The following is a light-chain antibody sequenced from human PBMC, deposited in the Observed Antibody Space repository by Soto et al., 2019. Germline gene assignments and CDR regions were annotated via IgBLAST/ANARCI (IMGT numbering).Light chain of an antibody. CDR3: QQYGSSPTWT. CDR2: GAS. J-gene: IGKJ1*01. Sequence: EIVMTQSPATLSVSPGGRATLSCRASQSISDTLAWYQQKPGQAPRLLIYGASSRATGIPDRFSGSGSGTDFTLTISRLEPEDFAVYYCQQYGSSPTWTFGQGTKVDIK. CDR1: QSISDT. V-gene: IGKV3-20*01.